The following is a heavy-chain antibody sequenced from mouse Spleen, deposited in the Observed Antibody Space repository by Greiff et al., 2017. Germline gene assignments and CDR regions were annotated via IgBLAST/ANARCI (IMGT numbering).Heavy chain of an antibody. Sequence: ESGPGLVKPSQSLSLTCSVTGYSITSGYYWNWIRQFPGNKLEWMGYISYDGSNNYNPSLKNRISITRDTSKNQFFLKLNSVTTEDTATYYCARGGRYFDVWGAGTTVTVSS. V-gene: IGHV3-6*01. CDR2: ISYDGSN. J-gene: IGHJ1*01. CDR3: ARGGRYFDV. CDR1: GYSITSGYY.